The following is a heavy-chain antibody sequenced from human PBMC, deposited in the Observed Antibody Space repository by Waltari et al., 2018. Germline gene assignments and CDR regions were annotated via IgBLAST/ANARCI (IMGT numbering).Heavy chain of an antibody. Sequence: VQLVESGGGLVQPGRSLRLSCAASGFTFDDYAMHWVRQAPGKGLEWIGYIYYSGSTNYNPSLKSRVTISVDTSKNQFSLKLSSVTAADTAVYYCAREGSSSWYGNYYYYMDVWGKGTTVTVSS. J-gene: IGHJ6*03. CDR3: AREGSSSWYGNYYYYMDV. V-gene: IGHV4-59*01. CDR1: GFTFDDYA. CDR2: IYYSGST. D-gene: IGHD6-13*01.